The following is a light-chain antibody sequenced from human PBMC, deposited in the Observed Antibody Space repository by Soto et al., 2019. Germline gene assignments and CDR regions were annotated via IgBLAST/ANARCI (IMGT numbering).Light chain of an antibody. J-gene: IGKJ1*01. CDR1: QPVGDS. CDR2: KAS. Sequence: DIQVTQSPSTLSASVGDSVTITCLASQPVGDSLAWFQQTPGKAPRLLIYKASTLQGGVPSRFNGSGSGTEFTPSISSLRPDDFGTYYCQQYNEYSKTFGQGTKVDIK. V-gene: IGKV1-5*03. CDR3: QQYNEYSKT.